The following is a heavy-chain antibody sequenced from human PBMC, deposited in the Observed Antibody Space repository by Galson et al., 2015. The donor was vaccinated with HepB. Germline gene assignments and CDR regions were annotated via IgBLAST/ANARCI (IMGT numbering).Heavy chain of an antibody. D-gene: IGHD4-11*01. CDR1: GGTFSSYG. Sequence: SVKVSCKASGGTFSSYGISWVRQAPGQGLEWMGGIIPIFGTIDYAQKFQGRVTITADESTTTAYMELSSLRSEDTAVYYCARDRGDRYSNPLCYYGMDVWGQGTTVTVSS. CDR2: IIPIFGTI. V-gene: IGHV1-69*13. CDR3: ARDRGDRYSNPLCYYGMDV. J-gene: IGHJ6*02.